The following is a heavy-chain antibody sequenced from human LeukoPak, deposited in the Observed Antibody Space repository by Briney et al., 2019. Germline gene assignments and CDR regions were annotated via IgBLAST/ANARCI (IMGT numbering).Heavy chain of an antibody. D-gene: IGHD6-13*01. CDR2: IYHSGST. Sequence: SETLSLTCTVSGYSISSGYYWGWIRQPPGKGLEWIGSIYHSGSTYYNPSLKSRVTISVDTSKNQFSLKLSSVTAADTAVYYCARDSSSWYVYYFDYWGQGTLVTVSS. CDR1: GYSISSGYY. CDR3: ARDSSSWYVYYFDY. J-gene: IGHJ4*02. V-gene: IGHV4-38-2*02.